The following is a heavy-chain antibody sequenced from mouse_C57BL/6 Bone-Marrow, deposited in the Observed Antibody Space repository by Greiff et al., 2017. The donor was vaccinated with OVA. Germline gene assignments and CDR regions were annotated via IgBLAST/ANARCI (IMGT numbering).Heavy chain of an antibody. CDR3: IYYYGSSYGYFDY. J-gene: IGHJ2*01. V-gene: IGHV1-64*01. CDR1: GYTFTSYW. Sequence: QVQLQQSGAELVKPGASVKLSCKASGYTFTSYWMHWVKQRPGQGLEWIGMIHPNSGSTNYNEKFKSKATLTVDKSSSTAYMQLSSLTSEDSAVYYCIYYYGSSYGYFDYWGQGTTLTVSS. D-gene: IGHD1-1*01. CDR2: IHPNSGST.